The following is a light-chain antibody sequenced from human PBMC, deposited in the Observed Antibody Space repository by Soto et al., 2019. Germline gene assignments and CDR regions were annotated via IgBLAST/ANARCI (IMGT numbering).Light chain of an antibody. J-gene: IGKJ4*01. CDR1: QDISNY. Sequence: DIQMTQSPSSLSASVGDRVTITCQASQDISNYLNWYQQKPGKAPKLLIYDASNLETGVTSRFSGSGSGTDFTFTISSLQPEDIVTYYCQHYDNLPLTFCGGPKVEIK. V-gene: IGKV1-33*01. CDR2: DAS. CDR3: QHYDNLPLT.